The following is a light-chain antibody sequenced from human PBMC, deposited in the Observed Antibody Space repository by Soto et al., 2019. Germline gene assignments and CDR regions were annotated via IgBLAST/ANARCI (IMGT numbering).Light chain of an antibody. V-gene: IGKV3-15*01. Sequence: EILLTQSPGALAVSPGEVATLSCMASQSVRDNLAWYQQKPGQAPRLLIYGASTRATGIPARFSGSGSGTEFTLTISSLQSEDFAVYYCQQYNNWPLTFGGGTKVDIK. CDR1: QSVRDN. CDR3: QQYNNWPLT. CDR2: GAS. J-gene: IGKJ4*01.